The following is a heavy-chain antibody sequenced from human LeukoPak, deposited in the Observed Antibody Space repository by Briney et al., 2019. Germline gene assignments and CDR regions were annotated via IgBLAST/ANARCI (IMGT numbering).Heavy chain of an antibody. CDR3: ARHYSSDPFDY. J-gene: IGHJ4*02. CDR1: GSSISNYY. V-gene: IGHV4-59*01. CDR2: IDYSGST. Sequence: ASETLCLTCAVSGSSISNYYWSWIRQPPGKGLEWIGYIDYSGSTNYSPSLKSRVTISLDTSTNQFSLKLSSVTAADTAVYYCARHYSSDPFDYWGQGTLVTVSS. D-gene: IGHD6-19*01.